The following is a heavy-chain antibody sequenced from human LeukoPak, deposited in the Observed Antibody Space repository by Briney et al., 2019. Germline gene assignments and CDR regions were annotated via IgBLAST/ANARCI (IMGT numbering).Heavy chain of an antibody. J-gene: IGHJ4*02. CDR3: AREEYGGNNFDY. CDR1: GSTLSDYY. V-gene: IGHV3-11*01. D-gene: IGHD4-23*01. CDR2: ISNTGYSK. Sequence: GGSLRLSCASPGSTLSDYYVNWIRQAPGKGLEWVSQISNTGYSKYYADSVKGRFTISRDNVKDSVSLQMSSLRVADSGMYYCAREEYGGNNFDYWGQGILVTVSS.